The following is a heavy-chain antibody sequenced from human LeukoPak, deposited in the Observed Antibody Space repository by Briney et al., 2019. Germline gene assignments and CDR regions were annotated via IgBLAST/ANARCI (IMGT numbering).Heavy chain of an antibody. V-gene: IGHV1-2*02. CDR1: GYXFTGYY. J-gene: IGHJ4*02. Sequence: ASVKVSCKTSGYXFTGYYLHWVRQAPGQGLEWVGWINPNSGGTNYAQKFQGRVTMTRDTSISTAYMELSSLRSDDTAVFYCACGPRTNYGSLGDYYFDYWGQGTLVTVSS. CDR3: ACGPRTNYGSLGDYYFDY. CDR2: INPNSGGT. D-gene: IGHD3-10*01.